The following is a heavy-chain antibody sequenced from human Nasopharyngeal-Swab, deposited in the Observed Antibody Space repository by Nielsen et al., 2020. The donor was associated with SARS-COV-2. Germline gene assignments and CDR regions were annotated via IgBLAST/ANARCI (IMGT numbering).Heavy chain of an antibody. CDR1: GYSFTSYW. J-gene: IGHJ6*03. V-gene: IGHV5-10-1*01. Sequence: GESLKISCKGSGYSFTSYWISWVRQMPGKGLEWMGRIDPSDSYTNYSPSFQGHVTLSADKSISTAYLQWSSLKASDTAMYYCASSYSSSSLYYYMDVWGKGTTVTVSS. CDR2: IDPSDSYT. CDR3: ASSYSSSSLYYYMDV. D-gene: IGHD6-6*01.